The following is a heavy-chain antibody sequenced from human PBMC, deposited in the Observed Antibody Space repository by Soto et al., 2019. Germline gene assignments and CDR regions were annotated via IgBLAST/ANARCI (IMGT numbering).Heavy chain of an antibody. V-gene: IGHV4-4*02. Sequence: SETLSLTCGVPGGTVASSHWWSWVRQSPGRGLEWIGNVYHTGDTNFNPSLQSRVTFSVDKSNNQFSLRLTSVTAADTAVYFCAREIVTAGGNNYFDPWGPGTLVTVSS. CDR3: AREIVTAGGNNYFDP. CDR2: VYHTGDT. J-gene: IGHJ5*02. D-gene: IGHD2-21*02. CDR1: GGTVASSHW.